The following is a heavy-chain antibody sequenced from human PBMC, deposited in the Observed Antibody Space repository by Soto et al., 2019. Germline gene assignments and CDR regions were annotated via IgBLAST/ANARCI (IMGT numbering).Heavy chain of an antibody. J-gene: IGHJ6*02. CDR1: GFTFSSYE. CDR3: ARGNDFWSGPKRYYGMDV. Sequence: EVQLVESGGGLVQPGGSLRLSCAASGFTFSSYEMNWVRQAPGKGLEWVSYISSSGSTIYYADSVKGRFTISRDNAKNSLYLQMNGLRAEDTAVYYCARGNDFWSGPKRYYGMDVWGQGTTVTVSS. D-gene: IGHD3-3*01. CDR2: ISSSGSTI. V-gene: IGHV3-48*03.